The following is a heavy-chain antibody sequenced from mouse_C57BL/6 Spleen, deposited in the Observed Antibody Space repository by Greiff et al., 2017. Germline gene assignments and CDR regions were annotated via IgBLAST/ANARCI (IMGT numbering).Heavy chain of an antibody. J-gene: IGHJ1*03. CDR2: IYPGDGDT. Sequence: VQLQQSGPELVKPGASVKISCKASGYAFSSSWMNWVKQRPGKGLVWIGRIYPGDGDTNYNGKFKGKSTLTADKSSSTAYMQLSSLTSEDSAVYFCARPYSRGWYVDVWGTGTTVTVSS. D-gene: IGHD2-10*01. CDR3: ARPYSRGWYVDV. V-gene: IGHV1-82*01. CDR1: GYAFSSSW.